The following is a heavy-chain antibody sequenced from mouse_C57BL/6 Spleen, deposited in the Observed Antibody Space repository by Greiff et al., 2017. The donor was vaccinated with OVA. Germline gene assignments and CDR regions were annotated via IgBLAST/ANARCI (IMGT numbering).Heavy chain of an antibody. CDR1: GYTFPDSY. J-gene: IGHJ1*03. Sequence: LQESGAELVRPGASVKLSCKASGYTFPDSYLNWVKQRPGQGLEWIARIYPGSGNNYYNEKFTGKATLPAENASSTAYMQRSSLTSEDSAVDFCARSRERYVDVWGTGTTVTVSS. V-gene: IGHV1-76*01. CDR2: IYPGSGNN. CDR3: ARSRERYVDV.